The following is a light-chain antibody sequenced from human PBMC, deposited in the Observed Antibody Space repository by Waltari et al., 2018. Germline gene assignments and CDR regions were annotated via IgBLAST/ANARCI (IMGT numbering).Light chain of an antibody. CDR1: SNNVGNQG. CDR2: RNN. CDR3: STLDSSLTV. Sequence: QAGLTQPPSVSRGLRQTATLTCTGNSNNVGNQGAAWLQQHQGHPLKLQSYRNNNRPSGISERFSASRSGNTASLTITGLQPEDEADYYCSTLDSSLTVFETGTKVTVL. J-gene: IGLJ1*01. V-gene: IGLV10-54*02.